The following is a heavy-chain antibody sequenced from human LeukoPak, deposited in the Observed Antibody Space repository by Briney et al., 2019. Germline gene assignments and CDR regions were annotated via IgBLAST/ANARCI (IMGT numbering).Heavy chain of an antibody. CDR1: GGSISSYY. D-gene: IGHD2-2*01. Sequence: ETLSLTCTVSGGSISSYYWSWIRQPPGKGLEWVSYISSSSDIIYSADSVKGRFTISRDNAKNSLYLQMNGLRDEDTVVYYCARDSHLSQLHGAFDIWGQGTLVTVSS. J-gene: IGHJ3*02. V-gene: IGHV3-48*02. CDR2: ISSSSDII. CDR3: ARDSHLSQLHGAFDI.